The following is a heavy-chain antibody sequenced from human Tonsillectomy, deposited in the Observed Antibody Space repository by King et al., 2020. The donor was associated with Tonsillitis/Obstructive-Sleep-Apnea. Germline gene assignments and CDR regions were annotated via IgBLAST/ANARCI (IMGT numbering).Heavy chain of an antibody. Sequence: VQLVESGGGLVQPGGSLRLSCAASGFTFSTFEMNWVRQAPGKGLEWVSYISDTGGVIDYADSVKGRFTISRDNANNLLYLQMNSLRAEDTAVYYFHAPYYPRDYWGQGILVTVSS. CDR1: GFTFSTFE. V-gene: IGHV3-48*03. CDR3: HAPYYPRDY. J-gene: IGHJ4*02. CDR2: ISDTGGVI. D-gene: IGHD2-21*01.